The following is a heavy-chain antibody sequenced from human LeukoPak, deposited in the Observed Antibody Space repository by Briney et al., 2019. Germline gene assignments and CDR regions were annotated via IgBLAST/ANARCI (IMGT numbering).Heavy chain of an antibody. CDR3: ARYTVTNLLDF. V-gene: IGHV4-30-4*08. Sequence: SQTLSLTCSVSGGSISGDDDYWSWIRQPPGKGLEWIGYINHSGNTYYIPSLRSRGTISINTSKNQFSLELSSVTAADTAVYYCARYTVTNLLDFWGQGTLVTVSS. D-gene: IGHD4-17*01. CDR1: GGSISGDDDY. CDR2: INHSGNT. J-gene: IGHJ4*02.